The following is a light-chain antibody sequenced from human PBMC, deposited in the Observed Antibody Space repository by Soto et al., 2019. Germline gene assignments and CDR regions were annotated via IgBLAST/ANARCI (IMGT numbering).Light chain of an antibody. J-gene: IGLJ1*01. CDR3: SSYTSSSTLLYV. V-gene: IGLV2-14*01. Sequence: QSALIQPASVSGSPGQSITISCTGTSSDVGGYNYVSWYQQHPVKAPKLMIYDVSNRPSGVSNRFSGSKSGNTASLTISGLQAEDEADYYCSSYTSSSTLLYVFGTGTKLTVL. CDR1: SSDVGGYNY. CDR2: DVS.